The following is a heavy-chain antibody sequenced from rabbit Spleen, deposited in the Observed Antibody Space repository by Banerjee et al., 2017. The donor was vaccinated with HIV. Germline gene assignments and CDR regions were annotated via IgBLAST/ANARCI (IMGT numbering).Heavy chain of an antibody. CDR1: GLDFSSSYW. CDR3: ARNGYGDGRWYDYYFTL. Sequence: EESGGDLVKPEGSLTLTCKASGLDFSSSYWICWVRQAPGKGLEWIGCIHIVRGKAYYANWAKGRFTISKTSTTVTLQMTSLTAADTATYFCARNGYGDGRWYDYYFTLWGQGTLVTVS. V-gene: IGHV1S45*01. D-gene: IGHD3-1*01. CDR2: IHIVRGKA. J-gene: IGHJ4*01.